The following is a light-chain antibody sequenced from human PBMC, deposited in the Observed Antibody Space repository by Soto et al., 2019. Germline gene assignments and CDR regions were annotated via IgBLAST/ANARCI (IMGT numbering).Light chain of an antibody. CDR2: EVS. J-gene: IGLJ1*01. CDR1: TSDVGGYNY. V-gene: IGLV2-14*01. Sequence: QSALTQPASVSGSPGQSITISCTGTTSDVGGYNYVSWYQQHPGKAPKLMIYEVSNRPSGVSNRFSGSKSGNTASLTISGLQAEDEADYYCSSYTSSSRYAFGTGTKLTVL. CDR3: SSYTSSSRYA.